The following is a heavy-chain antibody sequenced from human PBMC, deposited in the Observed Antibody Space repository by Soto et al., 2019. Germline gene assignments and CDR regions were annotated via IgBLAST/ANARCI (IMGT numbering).Heavy chain of an antibody. CDR3: ARVAWYLVVVAATPGISYYYYGMDV. Sequence: CAASGFTFSSYDMHWVRQATGKGLEWVSAIGTAGDTYYPGSVKGRFTISRENAKNSLYLQMNSLRAGDTAVYYCARVAWYLVVVAATPGISYYYYGMDVWGQGTTVTVSS. CDR2: IGTAGDT. V-gene: IGHV3-13*01. CDR1: GFTFSSYD. D-gene: IGHD2-15*01. J-gene: IGHJ6*02.